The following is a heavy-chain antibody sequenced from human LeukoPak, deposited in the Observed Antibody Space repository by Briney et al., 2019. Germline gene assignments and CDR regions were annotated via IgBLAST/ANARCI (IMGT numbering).Heavy chain of an antibody. CDR2: MFHSGTP. CDR1: GGSITTYY. J-gene: IGHJ4*02. Sequence: SETLSLTCTVSGGSITTYYWSWIRQPPGKGLEWIAYMFHSGTPRYNPSLQSRVTISADTSKNQFSLNVRSTSAADTAVYYCARRRGWKQQLVYFDYWGQGTLATVSS. CDR3: ARRRGWKQQLVYFDY. V-gene: IGHV4-59*08. D-gene: IGHD6-13*01.